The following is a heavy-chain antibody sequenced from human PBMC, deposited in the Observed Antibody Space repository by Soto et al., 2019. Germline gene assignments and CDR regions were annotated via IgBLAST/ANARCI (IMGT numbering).Heavy chain of an antibody. J-gene: IGHJ4*02. CDR2: TYYSGST. V-gene: IGHV4-59*01. D-gene: IGHD3-10*01. CDR1: GGSISSYY. Sequence: SETLSLTCTVSGGSISSYYWSWIRQPPGKGLEWIGYTYYSGSTNYNPSLKSRVTISVDTSKNQFSLKLSSVTAADTAVYYCARAPRGNYGYPSYFDYWGQGTLVTVSS. CDR3: ARAPRGNYGYPSYFDY.